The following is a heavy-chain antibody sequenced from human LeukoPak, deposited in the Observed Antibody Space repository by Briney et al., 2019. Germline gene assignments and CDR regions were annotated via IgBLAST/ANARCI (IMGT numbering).Heavy chain of an antibody. CDR3: AELGITMIGGV. V-gene: IGHV3-48*03. D-gene: IGHD3-10*02. J-gene: IGHJ6*04. CDR2: ISSSGSTI. Sequence: GGSLRLSCAASGFTFSSYEMNWVRQAPGKGLEWVSYISSSGSTIYYAGSVKGRFTISRDNAKNSLYLQMNSLRAEDTAVYYCAELGITMIGGVWGKGTTVTISS. CDR1: GFTFSSYE.